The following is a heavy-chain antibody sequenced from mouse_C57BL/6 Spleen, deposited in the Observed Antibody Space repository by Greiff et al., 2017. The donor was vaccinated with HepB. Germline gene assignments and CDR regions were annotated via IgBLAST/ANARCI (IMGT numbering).Heavy chain of an antibody. CDR2: IYPGSGST. V-gene: IGHV1-55*01. CDR3: ARFYYGSRAMDY. D-gene: IGHD1-1*01. CDR1: GYTFTSYW. Sequence: QVQLQQSGAELVKPGASVKMSCKASGYTFTSYWITWVKQRPGQGLEWIGDIYPGSGSTNYNEKFKSKATLTVDTSSSTAYMQLSSLTSEDSAVYYCARFYYGSRAMDYWGQGTSVTVSS. J-gene: IGHJ4*01.